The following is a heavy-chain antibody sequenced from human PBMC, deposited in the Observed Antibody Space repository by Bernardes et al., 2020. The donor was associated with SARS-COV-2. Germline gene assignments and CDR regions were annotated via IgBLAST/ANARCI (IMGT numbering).Heavy chain of an antibody. CDR2: IYYSGST. CDR3: ARDPVPKCSGGSCYRPFDY. V-gene: IGHV4-39*02. D-gene: IGHD2-15*01. Sequence: SETLSLTRTVSGGSISSSSYYWGWIRQPPGKGLEWIGSIYYSGSTYYNPSLKSRVTISVDTSKNQFSLKLSSVTAADTAVYYCARDPVPKCSGGSCYRPFDYGGQGTLVTVSS. J-gene: IGHJ4*02. CDR1: GGSISSSSYY.